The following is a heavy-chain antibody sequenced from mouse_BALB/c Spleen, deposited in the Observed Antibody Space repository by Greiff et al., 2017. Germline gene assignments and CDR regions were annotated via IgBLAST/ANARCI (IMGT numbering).Heavy chain of an antibody. CDR2: ISNGGGST. CDR1: GFTFSSYT. V-gene: IGHV5-12-2*01. D-gene: IGHD1-1*01. Sequence: EVMLVESGGGLVQPGGSLKLSCAASGFTFSSYTMSWVRQTPEKRLEWVAYISNGGGSTYYPDTVKGRFTISRDNAKNTLYLQMSSLKSEDTAMYYCARHVYYGSFYAMDYWGQGTSVTVSS. J-gene: IGHJ4*01. CDR3: ARHVYYGSFYAMDY.